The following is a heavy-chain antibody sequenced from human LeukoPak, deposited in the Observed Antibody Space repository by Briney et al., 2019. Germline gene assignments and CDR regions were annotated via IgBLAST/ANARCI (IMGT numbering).Heavy chain of an antibody. CDR1: GYTFTSYG. CDR2: ISAYNGNT. D-gene: IGHD3-3*01. V-gene: IGHV1-18*01. J-gene: IGHJ3*02. Sequence: ASVKVSCKASGYTFTSYGISWVRQAPEQGLEWMGWISAYNGNTNYAQKLQGRVTMTTGTSTSTAYMELRSLRSDDTAVYYCARDYDFWSGYYIHAFDIWGQGTMVTVSS. CDR3: ARDYDFWSGYYIHAFDI.